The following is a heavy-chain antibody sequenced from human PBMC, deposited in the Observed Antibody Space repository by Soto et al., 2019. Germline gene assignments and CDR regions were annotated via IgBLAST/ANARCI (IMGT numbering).Heavy chain of an antibody. CDR3: ARDRLRDAFDI. V-gene: IGHV3-9*01. J-gene: IGHJ3*02. CDR1: GFTFDDYA. D-gene: IGHD4-17*01. CDR2: ISWNSGSI. Sequence: PGGSLRLSCAASGFTFDDYAMHWVRQAPGKGLEWVSGISWNSGSIDYADSVKGRFTISRDNSKNSLYLQMNSLRAEDTAVYYCARDRLRDAFDIWGQGTMVTVS.